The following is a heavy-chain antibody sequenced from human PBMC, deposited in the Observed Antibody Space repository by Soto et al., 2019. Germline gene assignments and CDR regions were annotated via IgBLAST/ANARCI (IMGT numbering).Heavy chain of an antibody. V-gene: IGHV5-51*01. CDR3: ARSDVVVVPAALQDYGMDV. D-gene: IGHD2-2*01. CDR1: GYSFTSYW. Sequence: GESLKISCKGSGYSFTSYWNSWVRQMPGKGLEWMGIIYPGDSDTRYSPSFQGQVTISADKSISTAYLQWSSLKASDTAMYYCARSDVVVVPAALQDYGMDVWGQGTTVTVSS. CDR2: IYPGDSDT. J-gene: IGHJ6*02.